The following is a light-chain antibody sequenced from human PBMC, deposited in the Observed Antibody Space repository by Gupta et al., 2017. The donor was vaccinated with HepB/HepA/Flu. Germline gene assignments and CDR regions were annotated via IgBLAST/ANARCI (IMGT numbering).Light chain of an antibody. J-gene: IGKJ4*01. CDR3: QQYGTSPRLT. Sequence: EIVLTQSPGPLSLSPGERGTLSCRARQSVSGNYLAWYQQKPGQAPRLLIYGVSTRATGIPDRFSGSGSGTDFTLTISRLEPEDFAVYYCQQYGTSPRLTFGGGTKVEIK. CDR1: QSVSGNY. V-gene: IGKV3-20*01. CDR2: GVS.